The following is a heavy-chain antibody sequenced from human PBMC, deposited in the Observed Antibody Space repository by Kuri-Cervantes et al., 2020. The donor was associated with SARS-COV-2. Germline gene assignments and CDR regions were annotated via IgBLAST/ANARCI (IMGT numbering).Heavy chain of an antibody. D-gene: IGHD2-2*01. CDR3: ARDDSEYQLLWARYYYGMDV. CDR2: MNPNSGNT. V-gene: IGHV1-8*01. CDR1: GYTFTSYD. Sequence: ASVKVSCKASGYTFTSYDINWVRQATGQGLEWMGWMNPNSGNTGYAQKFQGRVTMTRNTSISTAYMELRSLRSDDTAVYYCARDDSEYQLLWARYYYGMDVWGQGTTVTVSS. J-gene: IGHJ6*02.